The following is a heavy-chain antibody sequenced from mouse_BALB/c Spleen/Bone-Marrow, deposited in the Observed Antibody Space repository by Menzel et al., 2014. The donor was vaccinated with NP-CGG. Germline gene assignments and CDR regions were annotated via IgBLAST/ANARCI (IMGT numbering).Heavy chain of an antibody. CDR2: ISYSGDT. J-gene: IGHJ1*01. Sequence: EVQVVESGPSLVKPSQTLSLTCSVTGDSITSGYWNWIRKFPGNKLEYMGYISYSGDTYYNPSLKSRISITRDTSKNQYYLQLNSVTTEDTATYFCTRYDGYSYFDVWGAGTTVTVSS. CDR3: TRYDGYSYFDV. V-gene: IGHV3-8*02. CDR1: GDSITSGY. D-gene: IGHD2-3*01.